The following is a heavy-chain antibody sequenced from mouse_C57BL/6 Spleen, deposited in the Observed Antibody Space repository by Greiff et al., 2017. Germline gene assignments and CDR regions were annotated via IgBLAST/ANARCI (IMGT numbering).Heavy chain of an antibody. CDR1: GFTFTDYY. Sequence: EVQVVESGGGLVQPGGSLSLSCAASGFTFTDYYMSWVRQPPGKALEWLGFIRNKANGYTTEYSASVKGRFTISGDNSQSILYLQMNALRAEDSATYYCASYKGNCDVWGTGTTVTVSS. J-gene: IGHJ1*03. V-gene: IGHV7-3*01. CDR3: ASYKGNCDV. CDR2: IRNKANGYTT.